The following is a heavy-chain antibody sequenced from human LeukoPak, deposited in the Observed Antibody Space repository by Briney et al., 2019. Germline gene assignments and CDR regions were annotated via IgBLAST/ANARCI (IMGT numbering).Heavy chain of an antibody. V-gene: IGHV1-46*01. CDR3: AKQLGYCSDGSCYFPY. D-gene: IGHD2-15*01. CDR2: INPSGGTT. CDR1: GYTSTSYY. J-gene: IGHJ4*02. Sequence: ASVKVSCKASGYTSTSYYMHWVRQAPGQGLEWMGIINPSGGTTSYAQKFQGRVTMTRDMSTSTIYMELSSLRSEDTAVYYCAKQLGYCSDGSCYFPYWGQGTLVTVSS.